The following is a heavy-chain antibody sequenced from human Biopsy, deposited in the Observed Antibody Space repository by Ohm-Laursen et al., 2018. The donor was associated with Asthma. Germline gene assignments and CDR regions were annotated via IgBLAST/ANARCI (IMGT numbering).Heavy chain of an antibody. D-gene: IGHD2-8*02. V-gene: IGHV1-69*10. CDR2: LSPMLGGP. CDR3: ARDGNWCRLRNCSPPGYWFDP. Sequence: SVKVSCNASGDAFATYTYSWVRQAPGQGLEWLGGLSPMLGGPNYAERFQGRVTITRDTSATTAYMELSSLTSGDTAVYYCARDGNWCRLRNCSPPGYWFDPWGQGTLVTVSS. J-gene: IGHJ5*02. CDR1: GDAFATYT.